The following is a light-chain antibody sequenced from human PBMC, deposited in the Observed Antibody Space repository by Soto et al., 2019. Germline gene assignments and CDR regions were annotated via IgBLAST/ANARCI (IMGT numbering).Light chain of an antibody. CDR3: CSYAGSVTFVV. V-gene: IGLV2-23*01. CDR1: SSDVGTYKF. CDR2: EGS. Sequence: QSVLTQPASVSGSPGQSITISCTGTSSDVGTYKFVSWYQQLPGKAPKLMIYEGSYRPSGVSDRFSGSKSGNTASLTISGLQAEDEADYYCCSYAGSVTFVVFGGGTKLTVL. J-gene: IGLJ2*01.